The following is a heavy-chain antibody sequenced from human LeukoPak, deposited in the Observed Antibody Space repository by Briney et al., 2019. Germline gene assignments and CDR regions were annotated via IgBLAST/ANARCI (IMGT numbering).Heavy chain of an antibody. CDR1: EFTVSSNY. CDR3: ASNYGLPNYYYYGMDV. CDR2: IYSGGST. Sequence: GGSLRLSCAASEFTVSSNYMSWVRQAPGKGLEWVSIIYSGGSTYYAGSVKGRFTISRDNSKNTLYLQMNSLRAEDAAVYYCASNYGLPNYYYYGMDVWGQGTTVTVSS. J-gene: IGHJ6*02. V-gene: IGHV3-66*01. D-gene: IGHD3-16*01.